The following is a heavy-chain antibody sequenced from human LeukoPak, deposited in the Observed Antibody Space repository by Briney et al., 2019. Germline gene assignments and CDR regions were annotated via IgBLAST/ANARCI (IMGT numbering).Heavy chain of an antibody. Sequence: ASVKVSCKASGYTFTGYYMHWVRQAPGQGLEWMGWINPNSGGTNYAQKFQGRVTMTRDTSISTAYMELSRLRSDDTAVYYCAASYDSSGYYYGVDAFDIWSQGTMVTVSS. CDR3: AASYDSSGYYYGVDAFDI. CDR1: GYTFTGYY. J-gene: IGHJ3*02. V-gene: IGHV1-2*02. CDR2: INPNSGGT. D-gene: IGHD3-22*01.